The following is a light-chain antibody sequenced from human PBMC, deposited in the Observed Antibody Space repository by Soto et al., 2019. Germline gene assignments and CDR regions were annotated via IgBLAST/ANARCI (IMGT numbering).Light chain of an antibody. CDR3: QQYGSTPLMYT. J-gene: IGKJ2*01. V-gene: IGKV3-20*01. CDR2: GAS. CDR1: QSVRSSY. Sequence: ESVLTQSPGTLSLSPGERATLSCRASQSVRSSYLAWYQQKPGQAPRLLIYGASSRATVIPDRFSGSGSGTDFTLTISRLEPEDFAVFYCQQYGSTPLMYTFGQGTKLEIK.